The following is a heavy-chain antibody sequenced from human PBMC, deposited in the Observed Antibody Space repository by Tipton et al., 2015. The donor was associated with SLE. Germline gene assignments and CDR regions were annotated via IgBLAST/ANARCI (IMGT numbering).Heavy chain of an antibody. CDR2: ISGSGGST. V-gene: IGHV3-23*01. Sequence: SLRLSCAASGFTFSSYAMSWVRQAPGKGLEWVSAISGSGGSTYYADSAKGRFTISRDNSKNTLYLQMNSLRAEDTAVYYCAKDPSGCSGGSCYGYWGQGTLVTVSS. CDR3: AKDPSGCSGGSCYGY. J-gene: IGHJ4*02. CDR1: GFTFSSYA. D-gene: IGHD2-15*01.